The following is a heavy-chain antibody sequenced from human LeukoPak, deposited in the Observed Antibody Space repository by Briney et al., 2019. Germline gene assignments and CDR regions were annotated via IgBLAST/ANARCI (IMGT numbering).Heavy chain of an antibody. V-gene: IGHV3-7*03. CDR1: GFTLSSYW. CDR2: INEDGSKK. CDR3: ARGAGGLRSPSRGWYFDL. Sequence: GGSLRLSCAASGFTLSSYWMSWVRQAPGKGLEWVANINEDGSKKYYVDSVKGRLTISRDNAKNSLYLQMNSLRAEDTAVYYCARGAGGLRSPSRGWYFDLWGRGTLVTVSS. J-gene: IGHJ2*01. D-gene: IGHD4-17*01.